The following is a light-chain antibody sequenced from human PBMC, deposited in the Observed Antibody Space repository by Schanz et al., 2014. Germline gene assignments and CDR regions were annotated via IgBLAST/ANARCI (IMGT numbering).Light chain of an antibody. CDR1: DSDIGTYNY. CDR3: SSYAGSNNLV. CDR2: DVS. J-gene: IGLJ2*01. V-gene: IGLV2-14*03. Sequence: QSALTQPASVSGSPGQSITISCSGTDSDIGTYNYVSWYQRHPGKAPKLMIYDVSYRPSGVSDRFSGSKSGNTASLTISGLQAEDEADYYCSSYAGSNNLVFGGGTKLTVL.